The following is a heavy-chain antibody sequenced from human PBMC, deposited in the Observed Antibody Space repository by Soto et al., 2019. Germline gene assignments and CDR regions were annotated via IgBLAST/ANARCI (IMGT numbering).Heavy chain of an antibody. Sequence: GGSLRLSCAASGFTVSSNYMSWVRQAPGKGLEWVSVIYSGGSTYYADSVKGRFTISRDNSKNTLYLQMNSLRAEDTAVYYCARDLGDIVVVPAANRSYNWFDPWGQGTLVTVSS. CDR2: IYSGGST. D-gene: IGHD2-2*01. V-gene: IGHV3-66*01. CDR1: GFTVSSNY. J-gene: IGHJ5*02. CDR3: ARDLGDIVVVPAANRSYNWFDP.